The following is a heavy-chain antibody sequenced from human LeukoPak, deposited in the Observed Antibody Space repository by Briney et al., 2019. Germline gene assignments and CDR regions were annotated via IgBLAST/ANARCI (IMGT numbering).Heavy chain of an antibody. J-gene: IGHJ4*02. CDR2: IWYDGSNK. V-gene: IGHV3-33*06. CDR3: AKVPLSSSWYGVGDY. Sequence: GGSLRLSCAPSGFTYRSYGMLGVPRAPGKGVECVADIWYDGSNKYYAVSGKGRFTISRDNSKYTVYLQSNSRRPEDTGLYYCAKVPLSSSWYGVGDYWGQGTLVTVSS. CDR1: GFTYRSYG. D-gene: IGHD6-13*01.